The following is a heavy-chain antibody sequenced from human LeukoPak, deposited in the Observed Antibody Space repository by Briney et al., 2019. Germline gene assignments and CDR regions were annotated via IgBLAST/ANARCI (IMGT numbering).Heavy chain of an antibody. V-gene: IGHV3-9*01. CDR3: AKGSTVTTLFDY. Sequence: GGSLRLSCAASGFTFDDYAMHWVRQAPGKGLEWVPGISWNSGSIGYADSVKGRFTISRDNAKNSLYLQMNSLRAEDTALYYCAKGSTVTTLFDYWGQGTLVTVSS. J-gene: IGHJ4*02. D-gene: IGHD4-17*01. CDR2: ISWNSGSI. CDR1: GFTFDDYA.